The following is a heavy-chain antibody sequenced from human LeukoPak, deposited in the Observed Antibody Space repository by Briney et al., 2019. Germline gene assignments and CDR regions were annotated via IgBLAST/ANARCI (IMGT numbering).Heavy chain of an antibody. J-gene: IGHJ3*02. D-gene: IGHD3-22*01. V-gene: IGHV1-18*01. Sequence: ASVKVSCKASGYTFTSYGISWVRQAPGQGLEWMGWISAYNGNTNYAQKLQGRVTMTTDTSTSTAYMELRSLRSDDTAVYYCARERDYYDSSGYYTGRAFDIWGQGTMVTVSS. CDR2: ISAYNGNT. CDR1: GYTFTSYG. CDR3: ARERDYYDSSGYYTGRAFDI.